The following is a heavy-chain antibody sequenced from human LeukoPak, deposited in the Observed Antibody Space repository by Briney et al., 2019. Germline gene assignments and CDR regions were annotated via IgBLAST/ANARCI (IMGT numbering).Heavy chain of an antibody. Sequence: ASVKVSCKASGYTFTGYYMHWVRQAPGQGLEWMGWINPNSGGTNYAQKFQGRVTLTRDTSIGTAYMELTGLRSDDTTVYYCARVRIVATAYDAFDIWGQGTMVTVSS. V-gene: IGHV1-2*02. CDR1: GYTFTGYY. D-gene: IGHD5-12*01. J-gene: IGHJ3*02. CDR2: INPNSGGT. CDR3: ARVRIVATAYDAFDI.